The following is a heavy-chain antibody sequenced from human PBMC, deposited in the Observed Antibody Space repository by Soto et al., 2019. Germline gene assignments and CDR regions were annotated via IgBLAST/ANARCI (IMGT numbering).Heavy chain of an antibody. CDR1: GGSTSSDNY. CDR3: AREGGESSDGLYYFDS. V-gene: IGHV4-30-4*01. CDR2: IYYSGNT. D-gene: IGHD3-16*01. Sequence: SETLSLTCTVSGGSTSSDNYWSCILQPPGKGLEWIGHIYYSGNTDYNPSLKSRLAISIDTSKNQFSLKLSSVTAADTAVYFCAREGGESSDGLYYFDSWGQGSLVTVSS. J-gene: IGHJ4*02.